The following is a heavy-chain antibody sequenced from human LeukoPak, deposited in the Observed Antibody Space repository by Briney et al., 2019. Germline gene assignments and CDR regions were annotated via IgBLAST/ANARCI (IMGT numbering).Heavy chain of an antibody. CDR3: ARCGGSYSNWFDP. J-gene: IGHJ5*02. Sequence: SVKVSCKASGGTFSSHGLSWVRQAPGQGLEWMGGIIPIFGSTNYAQNFQGRVTITMDESTSTAYMELSSLRTDDTAVYYCARCGGSYSNWFDPWGQGTLVTVSS. CDR2: IIPIFGST. V-gene: IGHV1-69*05. CDR1: GGTFSSHG. D-gene: IGHD1-26*01.